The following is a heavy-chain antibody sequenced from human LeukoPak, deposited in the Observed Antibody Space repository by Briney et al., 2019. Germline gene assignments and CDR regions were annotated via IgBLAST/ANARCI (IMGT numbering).Heavy chain of an antibody. J-gene: IGHJ6*02. CDR2: ISYDGSNK. CDR1: GFTFSSYG. CDR3: ARGLMDYFYGLDV. Sequence: GRSLGLSCAASGFTFSSYGMHWVRQAPGKGLEWLTLISYDGSNKYYADSVKGRFTISRDNSKDTLYLQMNSLSPDDTAVYYCARGLMDYFYGLDVWGQGTSVTVSS. D-gene: IGHD3-10*01. V-gene: IGHV3-30*03.